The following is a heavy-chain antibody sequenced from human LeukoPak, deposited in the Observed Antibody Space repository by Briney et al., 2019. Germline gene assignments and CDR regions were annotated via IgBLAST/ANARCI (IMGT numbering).Heavy chain of an antibody. D-gene: IGHD3-10*01. Sequence: GASVKVSCKASGYTFTSYAMHWVRQAPGQRLEWMGWINAGNGNTKYSQKFQGRVTITRDTSASTAYMELSSLRSEDTAVYYCAKDEEYMVRGVIIRGIADYWGQGTLVTVSS. V-gene: IGHV1-3*01. J-gene: IGHJ4*02. CDR2: INAGNGNT. CDR1: GYTFTSYA. CDR3: AKDEEYMVRGVIIRGIADY.